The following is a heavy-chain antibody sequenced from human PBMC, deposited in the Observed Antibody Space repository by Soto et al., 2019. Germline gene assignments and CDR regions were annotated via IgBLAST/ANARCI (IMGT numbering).Heavy chain of an antibody. CDR1: GYTFTSYY. D-gene: IGHD3-16*02. V-gene: IGHV1-46*01. CDR2: INPSGGST. CDR3: ARASLRLGELSLYSY. J-gene: IGHJ4*02. Sequence: ASVKVSCKASGYTFTSYYMHWVREAPGQGLEWMGIINPSGGSTSYAQKFQGRVTMTRDTSTSTVYMELSSLRSEDTAVYYCARASLRLGELSLYSYWGQGTLVTVSS.